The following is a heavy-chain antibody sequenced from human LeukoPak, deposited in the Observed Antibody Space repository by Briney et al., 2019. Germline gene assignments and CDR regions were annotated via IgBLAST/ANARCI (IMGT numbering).Heavy chain of an antibody. CDR2: IKEDGSQD. CDR3: ARGPSGYHNT. V-gene: IGHV3-7*01. J-gene: IGHJ4*02. Sequence: GGSLRLSCAASEFTFSRYWMTWVRQAPGRGLEWVGNIKEDGSQDYYADSVKGRFTISRDNSKNSLYLQINSLRAEDTAVYYCARGPSGYHNTGGQGTLVTVSS. D-gene: IGHD5-12*01. CDR1: EFTFSRYW.